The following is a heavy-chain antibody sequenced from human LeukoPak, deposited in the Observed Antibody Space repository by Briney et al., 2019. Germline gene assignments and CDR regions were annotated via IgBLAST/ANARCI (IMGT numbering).Heavy chain of an antibody. CDR2: ISAYNGNT. CDR1: GYTFTGYY. CDR3: ARDRIAAAEWFDP. J-gene: IGHJ5*02. D-gene: IGHD6-13*01. V-gene: IGHV1-18*04. Sequence: ASVKVSCKASGYTFTGYYMHWVRQAPGQGLEWMGWISAYNGNTNYAQKLQGRVTMTTDTSTSTAYMELRSLRSDDTAVYYCARDRIAAAEWFDPWGQGTLVTVSS.